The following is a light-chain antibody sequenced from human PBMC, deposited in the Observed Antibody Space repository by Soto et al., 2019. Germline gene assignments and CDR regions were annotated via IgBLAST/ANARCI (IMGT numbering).Light chain of an antibody. Sequence: IVVTQSPGTLCVXPVEXXGVXXGASQSVTTRLAWYQHKPGQAPTLLMSGASNRASGVPVRFSGSGSGTDFTLTITRLEPEDFALYYCQQYGGSPITFGLGTRLEIK. CDR2: GAS. CDR1: QSVTTR. CDR3: QQYGGSPIT. V-gene: IGKV3-20*01. J-gene: IGKJ5*01.